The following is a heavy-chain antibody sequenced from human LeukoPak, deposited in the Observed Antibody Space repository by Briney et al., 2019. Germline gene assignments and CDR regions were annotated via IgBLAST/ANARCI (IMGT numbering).Heavy chain of an antibody. D-gene: IGHD6-19*01. Sequence: PGGSLRLSCAASGFTFSDYYMSWIRQAPGKGLEWVSYISGTGSTIYYADSVKGRFTISRDNAENSLFLQMTSLRVEDTAVYYCVARGGWARFDYWGQGALVTVSA. CDR2: ISGTGSTI. V-gene: IGHV3-11*04. CDR3: VARGGWARFDY. J-gene: IGHJ4*02. CDR1: GFTFSDYY.